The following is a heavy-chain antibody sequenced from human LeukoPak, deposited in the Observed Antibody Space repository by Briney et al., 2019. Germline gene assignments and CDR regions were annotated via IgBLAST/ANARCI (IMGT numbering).Heavy chain of an antibody. CDR3: AREEGFDY. Sequence: GGSLRLSCAASGFTFSNYNMIWVRQAPGKGLEWVSFISSTSNTIYYADSVKGRFTISRDNAKNSLYLQMNSLRAEDTAAYYCAREEGFDYWGQGTLVTVSS. CDR2: ISSTSNTI. CDR1: GFTFSNYN. V-gene: IGHV3-48*01. J-gene: IGHJ4*02.